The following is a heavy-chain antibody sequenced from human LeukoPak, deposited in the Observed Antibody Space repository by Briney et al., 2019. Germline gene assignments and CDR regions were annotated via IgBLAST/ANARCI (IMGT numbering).Heavy chain of an antibody. J-gene: IGHJ4*02. D-gene: IGHD2-15*01. Sequence: GSLRLSCAASGFTFSSYSMNWVRQAPGKGLEWVSSISSSSSYIYYADSVKGRFTISRDNAKNSLYLQMNSLRAEDTAVYYCARVVSRYCSGGSCPGVGYWGQGTLVTVSS. CDR2: ISSSSSYI. V-gene: IGHV3-21*01. CDR3: ARVVSRYCSGGSCPGVGY. CDR1: GFTFSSYS.